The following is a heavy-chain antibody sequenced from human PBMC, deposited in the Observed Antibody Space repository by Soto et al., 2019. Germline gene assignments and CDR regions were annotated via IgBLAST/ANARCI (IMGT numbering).Heavy chain of an antibody. D-gene: IGHD6-19*01. Sequence: LRLSFAASGFGFRSYAMSWVRQAAGKGLEWVSAISGSGGSTYYADSVKGRFTISRDNSKNTLYLQMNSLRAEDTAVYYCAKDRRGYSPGWHFDVWGQGTLRTVSS. V-gene: IGHV3-23*01. CDR2: ISGSGGST. CDR3: AKDRRGYSPGWHFDV. J-gene: IGHJ4*02. CDR1: GFGFRSYA.